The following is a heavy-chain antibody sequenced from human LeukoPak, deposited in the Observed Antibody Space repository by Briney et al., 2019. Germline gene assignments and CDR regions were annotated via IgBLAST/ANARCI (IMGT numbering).Heavy chain of an antibody. D-gene: IGHD5-18*01. Sequence: ASVKVSCKVSGYTLTELSMHWVRQAPGKGREWMGGFDPEDGETIYAQKFQGRVTMTEDTSTDTAYMELSSLRSEDTAVYYCATILPRGYSYAYDYWGQGTLVTVSS. CDR2: FDPEDGET. CDR3: ATILPRGYSYAYDY. J-gene: IGHJ4*02. V-gene: IGHV1-24*01. CDR1: GYTLTELS.